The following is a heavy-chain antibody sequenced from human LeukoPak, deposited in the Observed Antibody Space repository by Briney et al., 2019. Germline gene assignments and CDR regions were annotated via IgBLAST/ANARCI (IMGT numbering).Heavy chain of an antibody. CDR1: GGSISSSSYY. Sequence: PSETLSLTCTVSGGSISSSSYYWGWIRQPPEKGLEWIGSIYYSGSTYYNPSLKSRVTISVDTSKNQSSLKLSSVTAADTAVYYWAGNVDTAMVTGFDYWGQGTLVTVSS. CDR2: IYYSGST. V-gene: IGHV4-39*01. CDR3: AGNVDTAMVTGFDY. D-gene: IGHD5-18*01. J-gene: IGHJ4*02.